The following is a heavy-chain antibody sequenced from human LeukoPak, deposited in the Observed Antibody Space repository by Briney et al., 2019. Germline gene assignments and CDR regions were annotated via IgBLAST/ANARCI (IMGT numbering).Heavy chain of an antibody. CDR3: ARGGNGWSFDY. Sequence: ASVKVSCKTSGYSLATYGISWVRQAPGQGLEWMGWISPYNGNTNYAQKVQGRVTMTTDTSTSTAYMELRSLKSDDTAVYYCARGGNGWSFDYWGQGTLVTVSS. CDR2: ISPYNGNT. CDR1: GYSLATYG. J-gene: IGHJ4*02. V-gene: IGHV1-18*01. D-gene: IGHD6-19*01.